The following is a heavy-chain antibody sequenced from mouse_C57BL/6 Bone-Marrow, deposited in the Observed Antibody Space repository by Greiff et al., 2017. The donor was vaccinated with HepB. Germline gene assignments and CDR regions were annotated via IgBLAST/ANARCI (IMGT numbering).Heavy chain of an antibody. V-gene: IGHV3-5*01. CDR1: GISITTGNYR. J-gene: IGHJ4*01. Sequence: EVQGVESGPGLVKPSQTVFLTCTVTGISITTGNYRWSWIRQFPGNKLEWIGYIYYSGTITYNPSLTSRTTITRDTPKNQFFLEMNSLTAEDTATYYCSRERYYGSRDYAMDYWGQGTSVTVSS. CDR3: SRERYYGSRDYAMDY. D-gene: IGHD1-1*01. CDR2: IYYSGTI.